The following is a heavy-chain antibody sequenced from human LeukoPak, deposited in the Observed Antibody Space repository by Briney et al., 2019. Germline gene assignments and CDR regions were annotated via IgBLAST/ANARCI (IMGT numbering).Heavy chain of an antibody. V-gene: IGHV3-53*01. CDR1: GFTVSSNC. J-gene: IGHJ4*02. CDR2: IYSGGST. CDR3: TRVGYIDEGIDY. D-gene: IGHD5-24*01. Sequence: GGSLRLSCAASGFTVSSNCMSWVRQAPGKGLEWVSVIYSGGSTNYADSVKGRFTISRDDAKNSLYLQMNSLRAEDTAIYYCTRVGYIDEGIDYWGQGTLVTVSS.